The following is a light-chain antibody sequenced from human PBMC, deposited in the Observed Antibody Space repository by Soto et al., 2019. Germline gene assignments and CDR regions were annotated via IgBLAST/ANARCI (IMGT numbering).Light chain of an antibody. Sequence: QSVLTQPASVSGSPGQTITISCTGTRTDIGGYNLVSWYQHHPGKAPKLLIHEVSNRPSGISNRFSGSKSDNMASLTISGLRAEDEADYYCSAYSAGTSLLVFGSGTKV. J-gene: IGLJ1*01. CDR3: SAYSAGTSLLV. CDR2: EVS. V-gene: IGLV2-14*01. CDR1: RTDIGGYNL.